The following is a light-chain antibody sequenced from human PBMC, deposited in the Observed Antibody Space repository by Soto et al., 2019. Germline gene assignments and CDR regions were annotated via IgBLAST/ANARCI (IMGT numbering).Light chain of an antibody. CDR2: DAS. CDR3: QQAHSFPLT. CDR1: QDITYW. V-gene: IGKV1D-12*01. J-gene: IGKJ4*01. Sequence: DIQMTQYPSYVSASVGDRVTITCRASQDITYWLAWYQQTPGKVPKVLIYDASSLQGGVPSRFSGSGSGTDFTLTISSLQPEDSATYYCQQAHSFPLTFGGGTKVEIK.